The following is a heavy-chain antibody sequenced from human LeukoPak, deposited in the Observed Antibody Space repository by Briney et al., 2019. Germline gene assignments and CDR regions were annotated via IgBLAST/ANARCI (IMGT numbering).Heavy chain of an antibody. Sequence: SETLSLTCTVSGGSISRSSYYWGWIRQPPGMGLECIGSIYYSGSTYRNPSLKSRVTISVDTSKNQFSLRLSSVTAADTAVYYCARLGGISYGWFDPWGQGTLVTVSS. CDR1: GGSISRSSYY. D-gene: IGHD3-10*01. J-gene: IGHJ5*02. CDR2: IYYSGST. CDR3: ARLGGISYGWFDP. V-gene: IGHV4-39*01.